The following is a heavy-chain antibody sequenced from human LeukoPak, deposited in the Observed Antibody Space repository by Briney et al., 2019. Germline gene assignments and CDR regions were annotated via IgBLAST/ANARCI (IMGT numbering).Heavy chain of an antibody. Sequence: SETLSLTCTVSGVSISSSNSYWGWIRQPPGKGLEWIGSIYYSGNTYYNASLKSQVSISIDTSKNQFSLRLTSVTAADTAVYYCARQTGSGLFILPGGQGTLVTASS. CDR3: ARQTGSGLFILP. CDR1: GVSISSSNSY. CDR2: IYYSGNT. J-gene: IGHJ4*02. D-gene: IGHD3/OR15-3a*01. V-gene: IGHV4-39*01.